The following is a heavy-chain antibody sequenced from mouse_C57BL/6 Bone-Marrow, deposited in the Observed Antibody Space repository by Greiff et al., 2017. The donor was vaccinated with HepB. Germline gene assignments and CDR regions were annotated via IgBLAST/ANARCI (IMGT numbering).Heavy chain of an antibody. J-gene: IGHJ3*01. Sequence: EVKLEESGGDLVKPGGSLKLSCAASGFTFSSYGMSWVRQTPDKRLEWVATISSGGSYTYYPDSVKGRFTISRDNAKNTLYLQMSSLKSEDTAMDYCARHGRGFFAYWGQGTLVTVSA. V-gene: IGHV5-6*02. CDR1: GFTFSSYG. CDR2: ISSGGSYT. CDR3: ARHGRGFFAY.